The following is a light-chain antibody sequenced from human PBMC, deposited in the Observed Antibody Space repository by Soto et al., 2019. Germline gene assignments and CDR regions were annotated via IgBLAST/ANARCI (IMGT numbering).Light chain of an antibody. J-gene: IGKJ1*01. V-gene: IGKV1-5*03. CDR2: KAY. Sequence: DIQMTQSPSTLSGAVGDRVTITCPASQTISSWLAWYQQKPVKAPKLLIYKAYTLKSGVPSRFSGSGSGTDFTLTISSLQPDDFAPSYCQHYNSYSEAFGQGTKVDIK. CDR1: QTISSW. CDR3: QHYNSYSEA.